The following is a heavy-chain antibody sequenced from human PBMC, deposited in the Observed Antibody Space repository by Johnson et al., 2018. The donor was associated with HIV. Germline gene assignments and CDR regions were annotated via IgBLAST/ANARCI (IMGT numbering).Heavy chain of an antibody. V-gene: IGHV3-30*18. CDR2: ISYDGSNK. CDR1: GFTFSTYD. CDR3: AKEQSVVVIGIGAFDI. Sequence: QVQLVESGGGVVQPRPSMRLSCAASGFTFSTYDMHWVRQAPGKGLEWVAVISYDGSNKYYADSVKGRFTISRDNSKNTLYLQMNSLRAEDTAVYYCAKEQSVVVIGIGAFDIWGQGTMVTVSS. D-gene: IGHD3-22*01. J-gene: IGHJ3*02.